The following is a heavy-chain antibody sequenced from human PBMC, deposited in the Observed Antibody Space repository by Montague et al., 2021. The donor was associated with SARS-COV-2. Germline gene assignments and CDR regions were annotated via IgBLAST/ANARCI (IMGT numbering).Heavy chain of an antibody. Sequence: SETLSLTCTVSGGSISSFYWSWFRQPPGKGLEWIGYISDSGSTNYNPSLTSRVTMSVDTFKNQFSLKVNSVTAADTAGYYCARHYSATLPAVYWGQGTLVTVSS. CDR3: ARHYSATLPAVY. D-gene: IGHD2-15*01. V-gene: IGHV4-59*08. CDR1: GGSISSFY. J-gene: IGHJ4*02. CDR2: ISDSGST.